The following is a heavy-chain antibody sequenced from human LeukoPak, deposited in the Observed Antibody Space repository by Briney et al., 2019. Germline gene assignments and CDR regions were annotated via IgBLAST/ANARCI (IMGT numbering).Heavy chain of an antibody. CDR2: INANSGGT. V-gene: IGHV1-2*02. Sequence: GASVKVSCKASGYTFTGYYMHWVRQAPGEGREWMGWINANSGGTNYAQKVQGRVTMTRDTSISTAYMELSRLRADDTAVYYCARDFGYCSSTSCQTFDYWGQGTLVTVSS. J-gene: IGHJ4*02. D-gene: IGHD2-2*03. CDR1: GYTFTGYY. CDR3: ARDFGYCSSTSCQTFDY.